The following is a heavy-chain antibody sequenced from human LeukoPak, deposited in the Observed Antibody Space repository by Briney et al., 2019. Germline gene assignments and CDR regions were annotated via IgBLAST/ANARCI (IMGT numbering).Heavy chain of an antibody. J-gene: IGHJ4*02. CDR1: GYTFTSYG. CDR2: IGAYNGNT. Sequence: ASVKVSCKASGYTFTSYGISWVRQAPGQGLEWMGWIGAYNGNTNYAQKLQGRVTMTTDTSTSTAYMELSRLRSDDTAVYYCARGGYGAKPEDPDYWGQGTLVTVSS. CDR3: ARGGYGAKPEDPDY. D-gene: IGHD4-17*01. V-gene: IGHV1-18*01.